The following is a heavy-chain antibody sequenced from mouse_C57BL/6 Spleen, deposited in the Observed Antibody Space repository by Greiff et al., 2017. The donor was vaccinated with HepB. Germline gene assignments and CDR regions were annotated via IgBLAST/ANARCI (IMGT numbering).Heavy chain of an antibody. CDR1: GYTFTDYN. D-gene: IGHD1-1*01. CDR2: INPNNGGT. V-gene: IGHV1-22*01. Sequence: EVQLQQSGPELVKPGASVKMSCKASGYTFTDYNMHWVKQSHGKSLEWIGYINPNNGGTSYNQKFKGKATLTVNKSSSTAYMELRSLTSEDSAVYYCARSTTTVVVDFDYWGQGTTLTVSS. CDR3: ARSTTTVVVDFDY. J-gene: IGHJ2*01.